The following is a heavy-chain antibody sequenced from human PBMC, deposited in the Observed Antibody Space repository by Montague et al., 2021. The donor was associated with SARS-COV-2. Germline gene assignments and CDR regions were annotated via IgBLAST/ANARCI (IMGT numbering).Heavy chain of an antibody. CDR2: IYHSGST. CDR3: ASDVRYYDFWSGRAQTSPDY. CDR1: GYSISSGYY. J-gene: IGHJ4*02. Sequence: SETLSLTCTVSGYSISSGYYWGWIRQPPGKGLEWIGSIYHSGSTYYNPSRKSRVTISVDTSKNQFSLKLSSVTAADTAVYYCASDVRYYDFWSGRAQTSPDYWGQGTLVTVSA. D-gene: IGHD3-3*01. V-gene: IGHV4-38-2*02.